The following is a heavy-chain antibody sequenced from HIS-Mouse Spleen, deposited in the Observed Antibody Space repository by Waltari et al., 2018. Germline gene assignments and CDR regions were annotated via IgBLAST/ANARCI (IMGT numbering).Heavy chain of an antibody. CDR1: GFTFRSYI. CDR2: ISSSSSYI. D-gene: IGHD5-12*01. V-gene: IGHV3-21*01. Sequence: EVQLVESGGGLVKPGGSLRLSCSASGFTFRSYILTWVRQAPGKGLEWVSSISSSSSYIYYADSVKGRFTISRDNAKNSLYLQMNSLRAEDTAVYYCARDPSGYDNHWGQGTLVTVSS. J-gene: IGHJ5*02. CDR3: ARDPSGYDNH.